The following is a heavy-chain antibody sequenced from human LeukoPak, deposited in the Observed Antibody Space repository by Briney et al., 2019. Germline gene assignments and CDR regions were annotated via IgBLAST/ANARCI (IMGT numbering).Heavy chain of an antibody. CDR3: ARGGYCSGGSCYAGGFDY. Sequence: SETLSLTCAVYGGSFSGYYWSWIRQPPGKGLEWIGEINHSGSTNYNPSLKSRVTISVDTSKNQFSLKLSSVTAADTAVYYCARGGYCSGGSCYAGGFDYWGQGTLVTVSS. CDR2: INHSGST. J-gene: IGHJ4*02. CDR1: GGSFSGYY. D-gene: IGHD2-15*01. V-gene: IGHV4-34*01.